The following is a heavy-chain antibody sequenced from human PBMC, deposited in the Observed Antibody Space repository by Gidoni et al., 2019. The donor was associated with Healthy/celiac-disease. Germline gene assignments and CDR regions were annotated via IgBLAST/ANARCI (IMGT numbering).Heavy chain of an antibody. J-gene: IGHJ2*01. Sequence: EVQLVESGGGLVQPGGSLRLSCAASGFTFSSYSMNWVRQAPGKGLEWVSYISSSSSTIYYADSVKGRFTISRDNAKNSLYLQMNSLRDEDTAVYYCARDLVVPAALRYFDLWGRGTLVTVSS. CDR3: ARDLVVPAALRYFDL. V-gene: IGHV3-48*02. D-gene: IGHD2-2*01. CDR2: ISSSSSTI. CDR1: GFTFSSYS.